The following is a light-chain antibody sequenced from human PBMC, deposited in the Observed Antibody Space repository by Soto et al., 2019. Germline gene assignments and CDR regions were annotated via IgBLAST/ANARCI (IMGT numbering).Light chain of an antibody. Sequence: EIVLTQSPATLSLSPGERATLSCRASQSVSSNYLAWYQHKPGQAPRLLIYGTSSRATGIPDRFSGSGSGTDFSLTISRLEPEDFAVYYCQQYGTSPTFGQGTKVDIK. CDR2: GTS. V-gene: IGKV3-20*01. J-gene: IGKJ1*01. CDR1: QSVSSNY. CDR3: QQYGTSPT.